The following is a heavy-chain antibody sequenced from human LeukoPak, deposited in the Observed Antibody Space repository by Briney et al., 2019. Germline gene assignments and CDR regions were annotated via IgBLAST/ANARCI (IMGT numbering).Heavy chain of an antibody. J-gene: IGHJ4*02. Sequence: PSETLSLTCTVSGGSISSGSYYWSWIRQPPGKGLEWIGYIYHSGSTYYNPSLKSRVTISVDRSKNQFSLKLSSVTAADTAVYYCARDQDDCYFHYWGQGTLVTVSS. V-gene: IGHV4-30-2*01. CDR2: IYHSGST. CDR3: ARDQDDCYFHY. CDR1: GGSISSGSYY. D-gene: IGHD2-21*01.